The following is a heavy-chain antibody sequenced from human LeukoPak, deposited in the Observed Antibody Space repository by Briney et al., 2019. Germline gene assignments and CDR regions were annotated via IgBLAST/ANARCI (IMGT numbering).Heavy chain of an antibody. CDR3: ASGGWYSVY. J-gene: IGHJ4*02. CDR1: GFTFSTYW. Sequence: GSLRLSCAASGFTFSTYWMSWARQAPGRGLEWVAKIKDDGSEKYYVDSVKGRFTISRDNAKNSLYLQMDYLRAEDTAVYFCASGGWYSVYWGQGTLVAVSS. V-gene: IGHV3-7*01. CDR2: IKDDGSEK. D-gene: IGHD6-19*01.